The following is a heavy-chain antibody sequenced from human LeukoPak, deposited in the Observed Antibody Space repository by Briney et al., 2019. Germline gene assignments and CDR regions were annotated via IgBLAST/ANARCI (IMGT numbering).Heavy chain of an antibody. CDR1: GGSISSSSYY. D-gene: IGHD6-13*01. CDR2: IYYSGST. J-gene: IGHJ5*02. V-gene: IGHV4-39*01. CDR3: ARYGMAAEGIWWFDP. Sequence: PSETLSLTCTVSGGSISSSSYYWGWTRQPPGKGLEWIGSIYYSGSTYYNPSLKSRVTISVDTSKNQFSLKLSSVTAADTAFYYCARYGMAAEGIWWFDPWGQGTLVTVSS.